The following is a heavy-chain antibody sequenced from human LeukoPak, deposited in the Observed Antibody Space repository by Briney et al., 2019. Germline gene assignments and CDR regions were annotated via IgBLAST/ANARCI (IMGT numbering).Heavy chain of an antibody. CDR2: IYPGDSGT. CDR3: ARLSSVRRITMIVVVTPDFDY. J-gene: IGHJ4*02. Sequence: GESLKISCKGSGYSFTSYWIGWVRQMPGKGLEWMGIIYPGDSGTRYSPSFQGQVTISADKSISTAYLQWSSLKASDTAMYFCARLSSVRRITMIVVVTPDFDYWGQGTLVTVSS. D-gene: IGHD3-22*01. V-gene: IGHV5-51*01. CDR1: GYSFTSYW.